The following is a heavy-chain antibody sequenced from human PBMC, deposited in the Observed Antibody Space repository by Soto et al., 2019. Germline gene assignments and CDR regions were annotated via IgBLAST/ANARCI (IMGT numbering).Heavy chain of an antibody. V-gene: IGHV1-2*02. D-gene: IGHD3-10*01. CDR2: INPNSGGT. J-gene: IGHJ6*02. Sequence: QVQLVQSGAEVKKPGASVKVSCKASGYMFTGYHIHRVRQAPGQGLEWMGWINPNSGGTNYGQKFQGRVTMTSDVSISTAYMELTRLRTDDTAVYYCAREVTNIRGARVYGMDVWGQGTTVTVS. CDR1: GYMFTGYH. CDR3: AREVTNIRGARVYGMDV.